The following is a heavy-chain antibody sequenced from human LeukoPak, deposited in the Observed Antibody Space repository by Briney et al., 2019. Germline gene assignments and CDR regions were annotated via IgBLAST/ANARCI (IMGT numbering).Heavy chain of an antibody. V-gene: IGHV1-69*13. Sequence: SVKVSCKASGGTFSSYAISWVRQAPGQGLEWMGGIIPIFGTANYAQKFQGRVTITADESTSTAYMELSSLRSEDTAVYYCARAPLWRNYYYYGMDVWGQGTTVTVSS. CDR1: GGTFSSYA. CDR3: ARAPLWRNYYYYGMDV. J-gene: IGHJ6*02. CDR2: IIPIFGTA. D-gene: IGHD2-21*01.